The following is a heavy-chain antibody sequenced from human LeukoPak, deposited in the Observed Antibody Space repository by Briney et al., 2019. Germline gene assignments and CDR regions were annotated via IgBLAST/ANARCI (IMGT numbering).Heavy chain of an antibody. CDR3: AKDVRVGGGGMDV. CDR1: GFTFTTYA. V-gene: IGHV3-23*01. D-gene: IGHD1-26*01. CDR2: ISSSGDNT. J-gene: IGHJ6*02. Sequence: GGSLRLSCAASGFTFTTYAMNWVRQAPGKGLEWVSLISSSGDNTHYADSVKGRFTISRDNSKNTVSLQMNSVRGEDTAVYYCAKDVRVGGGGMDVWGQGTPVTVSS.